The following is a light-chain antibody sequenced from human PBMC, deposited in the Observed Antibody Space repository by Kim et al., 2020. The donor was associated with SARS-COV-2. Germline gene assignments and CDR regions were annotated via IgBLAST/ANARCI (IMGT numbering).Light chain of an antibody. CDR1: SLRSYY. V-gene: IGLV3-19*01. CDR2: AKN. J-gene: IGLJ2*01. CDR3: KSRDTSGDRLV. Sequence: ALGQTVRITCQGDSLRSYYASWYQQKPGQAPALVVYAKNNRPSGTPDRFPGSSSGNTASLTITGAQAEDEADYYCKSRDTSGDRLVFGGGTQLTVL.